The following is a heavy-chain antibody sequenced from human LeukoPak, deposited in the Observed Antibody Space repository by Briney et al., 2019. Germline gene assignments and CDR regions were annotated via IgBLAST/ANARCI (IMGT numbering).Heavy chain of an antibody. D-gene: IGHD6-19*01. V-gene: IGHV1-46*01. CDR2: INPSGGGT. CDR1: GYTFTNYY. CDR3: ARRSGWI. J-gene: IGHJ4*02. Sequence: ASVKVSCKASGYTFTNYYMHWVRQAPGQGLEWMGTINPSGGGTSYSPKFQGRVTMTTDTSASTVYMELISLRSEDTAVYYCARRSGWIWGQGSLVTVSS.